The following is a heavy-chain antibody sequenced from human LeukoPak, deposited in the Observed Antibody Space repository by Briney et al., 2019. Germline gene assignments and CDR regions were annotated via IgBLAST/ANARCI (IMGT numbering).Heavy chain of an antibody. CDR3: ARVWPVLHRGIRGWFDP. J-gene: IGHJ5*02. D-gene: IGHD1-14*01. CDR1: GYTFTSYG. Sequence: GASVKVSCKASGYTFTSYGISWVRQAPGQGLEWMGWISAYNGNTNYAQKLQGRVTMTTDTSTSTAYMELRSLRSDDTAVYYCARVWPVLHRGIRGWFDPWAREPWSPSPQ. V-gene: IGHV1-18*01. CDR2: ISAYNGNT.